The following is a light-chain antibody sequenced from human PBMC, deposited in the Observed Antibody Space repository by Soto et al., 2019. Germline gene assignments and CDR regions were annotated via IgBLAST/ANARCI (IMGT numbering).Light chain of an antibody. J-gene: IGLJ2*01. CDR1: SGDIGAYNF. CDR3: TSWTTSTTMI. V-gene: IGLV2-14*03. Sequence: QSVLTQPASVSGSPGQSITISCTGTSGDIGAYNFVSWYQQHPGKAPKLMLYDVNIRPSGVSNRFSGSKSGNTASLTISGLQAEDEADYYCTSWTTSTTMIFGGGTK. CDR2: DVN.